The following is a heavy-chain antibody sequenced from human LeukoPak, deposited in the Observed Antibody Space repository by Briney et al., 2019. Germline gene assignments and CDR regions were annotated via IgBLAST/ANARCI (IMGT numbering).Heavy chain of an antibody. V-gene: IGHV3-30*02. D-gene: IGHD4-23*01. CDR1: GFSFRSSG. CDR3: ARGTTVESDY. J-gene: IGHJ4*02. Sequence: GGSLRLSCAASGFSFRSSGMHWVRQAPGKGLEWLTFVRYDEKNKYYSSSVKGRFTVSRDNAKNSLYLQMNSLRAEDTAVYYCARGTTVESDYWGQGTLVTVSS. CDR2: VRYDEKNK.